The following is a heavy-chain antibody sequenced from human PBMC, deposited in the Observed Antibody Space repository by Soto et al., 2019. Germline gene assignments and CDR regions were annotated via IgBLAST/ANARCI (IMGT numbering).Heavy chain of an antibody. V-gene: IGHV1-69*12. CDR1: GCTFSSYA. J-gene: IGHJ4*02. Sequence: QVQLVQSGAEVRQPASSVKGSCKTSGCTFSSYAISWVRQAPGQGLECMGGIVPIVDTSTYAQKFQGRVTISADESTRTVYMELSSLRSDATAVYYCVIVVAIPGYPDNWGQGTLVTVSS. CDR3: VIVVAIPGYPDN. D-gene: IGHD5-12*01. CDR2: IVPIVDTS.